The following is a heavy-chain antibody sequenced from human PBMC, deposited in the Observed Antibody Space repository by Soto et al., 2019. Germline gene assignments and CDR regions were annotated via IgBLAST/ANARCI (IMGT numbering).Heavy chain of an antibody. CDR2: IIPIYGTA. CDR1: GGTLSSYV. D-gene: IGHD6-13*01. CDR3: ARIGDVGSSWHATDH. Sequence: GASVKVSCKASGGTLSSYVISWVRQAPGQGLEWMGGIIPIYGTANYAEKFQGRVTITADESTSTAYMELSRLRSEDTAVYYCARIGDVGSSWHATDHWGQGTLVTVSS. V-gene: IGHV1-69*13. J-gene: IGHJ4*02.